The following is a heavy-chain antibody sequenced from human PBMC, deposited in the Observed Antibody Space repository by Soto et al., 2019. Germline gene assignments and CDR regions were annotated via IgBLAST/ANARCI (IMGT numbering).Heavy chain of an antibody. CDR3: ASSWTVRGVITTRP. V-gene: IGHV3-48*02. Sequence: GGSLKLSCAASGFTFSSYSMNWVRQAPGKGLEWVSYISSSSSTIYYADSVKGRFTISRDNAKNSLYLQMNSLRDEDTAVYYCASSWTVRGVITTRPWGQATLVTVSS. CDR2: ISSSSSTI. CDR1: GFTFSSYS. D-gene: IGHD3-10*01. J-gene: IGHJ5*02.